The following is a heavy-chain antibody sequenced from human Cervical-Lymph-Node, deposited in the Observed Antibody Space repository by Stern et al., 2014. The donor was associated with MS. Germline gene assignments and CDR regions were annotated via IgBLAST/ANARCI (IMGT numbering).Heavy chain of an antibody. CDR3: ARGRGKRVFDY. CDR1: GGSFMGYH. J-gene: IGHJ4*02. Sequence: QVQLQQWGAGLLKPSETLSLTCAVYGGSFMGYHWSWIRQSPGKGLEWIGKVNPSGSTNYNPTVKSRVSMSVETSKTQLSRNLSSVTAADTAVYYCARGRGKRVFDYWGQGTLVTVSS. D-gene: IGHD3-16*01. CDR2: VNPSGST. V-gene: IGHV4-34*01.